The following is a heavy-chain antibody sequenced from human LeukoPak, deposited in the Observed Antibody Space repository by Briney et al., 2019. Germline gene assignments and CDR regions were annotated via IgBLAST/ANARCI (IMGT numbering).Heavy chain of an antibody. CDR2: IYPGYSDT. J-gene: IGHJ4*02. Sequence: GESLKISCKGSGYSFTSYWIGWVRQMPGKGLEWMGIIYPGYSDTRYSPSFQGQVTISADKSISTAYLQWSSLKASDTAMYYCARGDGYYDILTGYYYPIFDYWGQGTLVTVSS. CDR1: GYSFTSYW. CDR3: ARGDGYYDILTGYYYPIFDY. D-gene: IGHD3-9*01. V-gene: IGHV5-51*01.